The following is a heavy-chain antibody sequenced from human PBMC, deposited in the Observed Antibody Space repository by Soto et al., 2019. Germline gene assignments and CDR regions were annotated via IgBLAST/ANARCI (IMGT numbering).Heavy chain of an antibody. D-gene: IGHD6-13*01. V-gene: IGHV1-2*02. CDR2: IKPNRGGT. CDR3: ASDCSGGCIAAAGTSYYYGVRV. J-gene: IGHJ6*04. Sequence: ALVKVSCNASGYTFSVYCIHCVHQAPGDRLERMGWIKPNRGGTNYAQKFQGRVTMTRYTPISTAYLELSSLRSDHTAVYYCASDCSGGCIAAAGTSYYYGVRVWC. CDR1: GYTFSVYC.